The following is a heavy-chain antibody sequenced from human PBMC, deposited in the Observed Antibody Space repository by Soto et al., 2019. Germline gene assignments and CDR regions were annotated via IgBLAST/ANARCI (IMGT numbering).Heavy chain of an antibody. CDR3: TKARGGWYSDSYFGLDV. CDR2: ISYNVNNI. J-gene: IGHJ6*02. D-gene: IGHD6-19*01. Sequence: PGGSLSLSCAASGFQFYDYAMHWVRQVPGRGLEWVSGISYNVNNIGYADSVKGRFTISRDNAKKSLYLQMNSLRPEDTALYYCTKARGGWYSDSYFGLDVWGQGTTVTVSS. CDR1: GFQFYDYA. V-gene: IGHV3-9*01.